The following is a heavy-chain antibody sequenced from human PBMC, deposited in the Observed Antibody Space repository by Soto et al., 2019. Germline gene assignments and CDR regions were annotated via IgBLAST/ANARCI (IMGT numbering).Heavy chain of an antibody. CDR1: GYSFTSYW. D-gene: IGHD3-9*01. V-gene: IGHV5-51*07. CDR2: IYPGDSDT. CDR3: ARGNYDILTGYYYYYYGMDV. J-gene: IGHJ6*02. Sequence: GESLKISCKGSGYSFTSYWIGWVHQMPGKGLEWMGIIYPGDSDTRYSPSFQGQVTISADKSISTAYLQWSSLKASDTAMYYCARGNYDILTGYYYYYYGMDVWGQGTTVTVSS.